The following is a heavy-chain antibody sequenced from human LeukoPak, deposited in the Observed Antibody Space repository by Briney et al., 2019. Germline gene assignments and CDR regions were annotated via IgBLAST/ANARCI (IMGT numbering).Heavy chain of an antibody. CDR3: AREREWIQLPAMRSYYYMDV. V-gene: IGHV4-59*01. J-gene: IGHJ6*03. Sequence: SETLSLTCTVSGGSISSYYWSWIRQPPGKGLEWIGYIYYSGSTNYNPSLKSRVTISVDTSKNQFSLKLSSVTAADTAVYYCAREREWIQLPAMRSYYYMDVWGKGTTVTVSS. CDR2: IYYSGST. CDR1: GGSISSYY. D-gene: IGHD5-18*01.